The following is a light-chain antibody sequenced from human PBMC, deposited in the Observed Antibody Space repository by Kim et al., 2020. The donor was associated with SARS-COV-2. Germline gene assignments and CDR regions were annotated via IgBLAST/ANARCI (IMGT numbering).Light chain of an antibody. J-gene: IGKJ1*01. CDR2: AAS. V-gene: IGKV1-12*01. Sequence: IQITQCPSSVSASVGDRVTITCRASQNINTWLAWYQQKPGKAPKLLIYAASTLQSGVPSRFSGSGSGTAFTLTIARLQPDDSATCYCQQEGSISPLTFGQGTKVDIK. CDR3: QQEGSISPLT. CDR1: QNINTW.